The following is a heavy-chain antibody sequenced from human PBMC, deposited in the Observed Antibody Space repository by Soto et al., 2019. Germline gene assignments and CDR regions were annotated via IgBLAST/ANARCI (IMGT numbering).Heavy chain of an antibody. CDR1: GFTFSLYA. CDR3: AKDQAAAGTISRYFQH. V-gene: IGHV3-23*01. CDR2: ISGSGGTT. Sequence: GGSLRLSCAASGFTFSLYAVSWVRQAPGKGLEWVSGISGSGGTTHYADSVRGRFTISRDNSKNTLYLQVNSLRAEDTAVYYCAKDQAAAGTISRYFQHWGQGTLVTVSS. J-gene: IGHJ1*01. D-gene: IGHD6-13*01.